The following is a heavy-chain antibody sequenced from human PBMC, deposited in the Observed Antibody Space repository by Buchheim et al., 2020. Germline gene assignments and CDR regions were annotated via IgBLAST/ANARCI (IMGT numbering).Heavy chain of an antibody. CDR3: ARVRYYDILTGYYYYYGMDV. Sequence: QVQLQESGPGLVKPSGTLSLTCAVSGGSISSSNWWSWVRQPPGKGLEWIGEIYHSGRTNYTPSLKSRVTLSHDKLKNHSSPKLISVTAADTAWYYCARVRYYDILTGYYYYYGMDVWGQGTT. J-gene: IGHJ6*02. D-gene: IGHD3-9*01. V-gene: IGHV4-4*02. CDR1: GGSISSSNW. CDR2: IYHSGRT.